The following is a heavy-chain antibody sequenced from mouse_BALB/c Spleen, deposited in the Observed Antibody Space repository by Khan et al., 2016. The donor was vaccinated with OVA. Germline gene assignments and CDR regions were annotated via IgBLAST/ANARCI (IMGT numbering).Heavy chain of an antibody. Sequence: EVQLQESGPGLVKPSQSLSLTCTVTGYSITRDYAWNWIRQFPGNKLEWMGYISNSGSTTYNPSLKSRILITRDTSTHRFFLQLNSVTTEETATYYYSSGLERYYAMDYWGQGTSVTVSS. CDR1: GYSITRDYA. J-gene: IGHJ4*01. V-gene: IGHV3-2*02. D-gene: IGHD4-1*01. CDR3: SSGLERYYAMDY. CDR2: ISNSGST.